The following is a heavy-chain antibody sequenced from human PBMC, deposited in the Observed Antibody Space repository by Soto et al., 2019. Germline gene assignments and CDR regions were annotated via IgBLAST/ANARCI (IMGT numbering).Heavy chain of an antibody. V-gene: IGHV4-59*01. D-gene: IGHD3-22*01. Sequence: PSETLSLTCTVSGGSISSYYWSWIRQPTGKGLEWIGYIYYSGSTNYNPSLKSRVTISVDTSKNQFSLKLSSVTAADTAVYYCASNGYYYGSLDYWGQGTLVTVSS. CDR1: GGSISSYY. J-gene: IGHJ4*02. CDR3: ASNGYYYGSLDY. CDR2: IYYSGST.